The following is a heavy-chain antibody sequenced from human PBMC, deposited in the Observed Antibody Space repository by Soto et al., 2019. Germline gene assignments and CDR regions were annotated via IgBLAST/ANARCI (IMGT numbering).Heavy chain of an antibody. CDR1: GFTFSSYA. CDR3: AKDPELYCSGGSCQTYYFDY. J-gene: IGHJ4*02. V-gene: IGHV3-23*01. D-gene: IGHD2-15*01. CDR2: SSGRGGHT. Sequence: GGSLRLSCVASGFTFSSYAMTWVRQAPGKGLEWVSLSSGRGGHTYYADSVKGRFIISRDKSKNRLYLQMNSLRAEDTAVYYCAKDPELYCSGGSCQTYYFDYWGQGTLVTVSS.